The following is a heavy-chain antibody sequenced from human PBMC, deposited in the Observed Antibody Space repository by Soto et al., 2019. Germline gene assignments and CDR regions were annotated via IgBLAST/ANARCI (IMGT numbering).Heavy chain of an antibody. D-gene: IGHD5-18*01. Sequence: GGSLRLSCAASGFTFSSYAMSWVRQAPGKGLEWVSAISGSGGSTYYADSVKGRFTISRDNPKNTLYLQMNSLRAEDTAVYYCAKGDTAMATYYYGMDVWGQGTTVTVSS. J-gene: IGHJ6*02. CDR3: AKGDTAMATYYYGMDV. V-gene: IGHV3-23*01. CDR2: ISGSGGST. CDR1: GFTFSSYA.